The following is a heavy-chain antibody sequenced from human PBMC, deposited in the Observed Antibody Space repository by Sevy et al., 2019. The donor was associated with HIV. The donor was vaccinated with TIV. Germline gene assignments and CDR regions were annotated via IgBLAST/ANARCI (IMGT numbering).Heavy chain of an antibody. CDR2: VNSDGSST. CDR3: ARGAAACTFDY. D-gene: IGHD6-13*01. Sequence: GGSLRLSCAASGFTFSSYWMHWVRQAPGKGLGWVSRVNSDGSSTSYADAVKGGFTISRDNAKKTLYLQMNSLRAEDTAVYYCARGAAACTFDYWGQGTLVTVSS. J-gene: IGHJ4*02. CDR1: GFTFSSYW. V-gene: IGHV3-74*01.